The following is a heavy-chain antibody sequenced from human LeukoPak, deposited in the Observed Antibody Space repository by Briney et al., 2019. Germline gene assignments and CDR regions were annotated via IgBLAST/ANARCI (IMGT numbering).Heavy chain of an antibody. J-gene: IGHJ5*02. V-gene: IGHV3-23*01. D-gene: IGHD3-3*01. CDR1: GFTFSTYA. CDR2: ISGGGTST. CDR3: EKDWSDYYHGSFDP. Sequence: PGGSLRLSCAASGFTFSTYAMSWVRQAPGKGLEWVSAISGGGTSTYYADSVKGRFTISRDNSRNTLFLQMNSLRAEDTAVYYCEKDWSDYYHGSFDPWGQGTLVTVSS.